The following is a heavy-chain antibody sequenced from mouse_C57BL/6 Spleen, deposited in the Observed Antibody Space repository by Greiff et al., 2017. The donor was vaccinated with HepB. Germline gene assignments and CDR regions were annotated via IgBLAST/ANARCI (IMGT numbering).Heavy chain of an antibody. D-gene: IGHD1-1*01. CDR2: ISYDGSN. Sequence: VQLKESGPGLVKPSQSLSLTCSVTGYSITSGYYWNWIRQFPGNKLEWMGYISYDGSNNYNPSLKNRISITRDTSKNQFFLKLNSVTTEDTATYYCARRGDYGSSYGYWGQGTTLTVSS. CDR3: ARRGDYGSSYGY. CDR1: GYSITSGYY. V-gene: IGHV3-6*01. J-gene: IGHJ2*01.